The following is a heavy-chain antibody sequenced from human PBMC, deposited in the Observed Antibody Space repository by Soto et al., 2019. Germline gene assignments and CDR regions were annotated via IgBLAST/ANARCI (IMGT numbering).Heavy chain of an antibody. V-gene: IGHV4-30-2*01. CDR1: GASISSVCYS. J-gene: IGHJ4*01. CDR3: ARMHDFWSGYADY. D-gene: IGHD3-3*01. Sequence: PSETLSLTCAVSGASISSVCYSWGWIRQPPGKGLEWIGYFYHSGSTYYNSSLKSRVTISADKSKNQFSLNLISVTAADTAVYYCARMHDFWSGYADYWGHGTLVTVSS. CDR2: FYHSGST.